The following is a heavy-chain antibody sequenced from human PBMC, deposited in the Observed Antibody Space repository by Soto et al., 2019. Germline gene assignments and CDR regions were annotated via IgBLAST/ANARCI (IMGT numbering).Heavy chain of an antibody. J-gene: IGHJ4*02. CDR2: INSDGSST. Sequence: GGSLRLSCAASGFTFSSYWMHWVRQAPGKGLVWVSRINSDGSSTSYADSVKGRFTISRDNAKNTLYLQMNSLRAEDTAVYYCASAPPAAPVALDYWGQGTLVTVSS. CDR3: ASAPPAAPVALDY. D-gene: IGHD6-19*01. V-gene: IGHV3-74*01. CDR1: GFTFSSYW.